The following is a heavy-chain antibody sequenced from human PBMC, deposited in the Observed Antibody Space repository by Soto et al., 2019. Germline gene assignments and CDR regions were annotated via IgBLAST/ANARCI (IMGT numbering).Heavy chain of an antibody. V-gene: IGHV3-48*04. D-gene: IGHD3-16*01. CDR2: IGTDTVTK. J-gene: IGHJ2*01. CDR1: GFTVSSHT. CDR3: ARGLWNFDL. Sequence: PGGSLRLSFAASGFTVSSHTMTLVRQAPGKGLEWVSYIGTDTVTKHYPDSVRGRFTISRDNAKNSLYLRMNRLRAEDTAVYYCARGLWNFDLWGRGTLVTVSS.